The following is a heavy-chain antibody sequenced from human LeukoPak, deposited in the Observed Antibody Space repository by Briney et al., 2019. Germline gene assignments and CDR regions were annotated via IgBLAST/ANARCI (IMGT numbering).Heavy chain of an antibody. J-gene: IGHJ4*02. D-gene: IGHD1-26*01. V-gene: IGHV3-21*05. Sequence: AGSLRLSCAASGFTFSSYSMNWVRQGPGKGLEWVSYICSSGRSILYADSVKGRFTVSRDNAKNSLYLQMNNLRAEDTAVYYCGREIPSGSYAPDYRGQGILVIVSS. CDR1: GFTFSSYS. CDR2: ICSSGRSI. CDR3: GREIPSGSYAPDY.